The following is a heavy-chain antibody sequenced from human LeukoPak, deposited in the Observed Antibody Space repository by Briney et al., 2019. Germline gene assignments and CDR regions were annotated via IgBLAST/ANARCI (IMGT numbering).Heavy chain of an antibody. CDR3: ARAKRGSGSSPDY. D-gene: IGHD6-13*01. V-gene: IGHV3-21*01. CDR1: GFTFSSYS. J-gene: IGHJ4*02. Sequence: GGSLRLSCAASGFTFSSYSMNWVRQAPGKGLEWVSFISTSSSYIYYADSLKGRFTISRDNAKNTLYLQMNSLRAEDTAVYYCARAKRGSGSSPDYWGQGTPVTVSS. CDR2: ISTSSSYI.